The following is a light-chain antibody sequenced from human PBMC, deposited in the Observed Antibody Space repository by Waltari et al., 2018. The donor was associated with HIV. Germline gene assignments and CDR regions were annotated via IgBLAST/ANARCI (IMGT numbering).Light chain of an antibody. CDR2: WAS. V-gene: IGKV4-1*01. CDR1: QSVLHTSNNRNY. CDR3: QQYYTTPFT. J-gene: IGKJ3*01. Sequence: DIVMTQSPDYLAVSLGERATLTRKSIQSVLHTSNNRNYLAWYQQRPGQPPQVLIFWASTREAGVPDRFSGGGSGTDFTLTISTLQAEDVAVYYCQQYYTTPFTFGPGTTVNIK.